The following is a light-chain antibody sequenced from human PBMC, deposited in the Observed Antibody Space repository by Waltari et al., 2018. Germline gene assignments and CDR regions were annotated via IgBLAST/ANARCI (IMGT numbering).Light chain of an antibody. V-gene: IGKV3-20*01. CDR1: QSVNTY. CDR3: QHHVRLPAT. J-gene: IGKJ1*01. Sequence: IVLTQSPGTLSLSPGDRATPPCRASQSVNTYLAWYQQKPGQAPRLLIYGAYTRAAGIPDRFSGSGFGTDFSLTISRLEAEDFAVYYCQHHVRLPATFGQGTKVEIK. CDR2: GAY.